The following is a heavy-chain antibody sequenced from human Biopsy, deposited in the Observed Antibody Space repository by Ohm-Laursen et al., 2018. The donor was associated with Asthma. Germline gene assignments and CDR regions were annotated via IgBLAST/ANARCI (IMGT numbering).Heavy chain of an antibody. Sequence: SLRLSCAASGFSFSNFAIHWVRQAPGKGIEWVGVISKDASTQDYADSVKGRFTMARDNSKNMLDLQMNSLREEDTAVYYCVRDGTDDAFDIWGQGTVVSVSS. D-gene: IGHD1-1*01. CDR3: VRDGTDDAFDI. CDR1: GFSFSNFA. CDR2: ISKDASTQ. J-gene: IGHJ3*02. V-gene: IGHV3-30*01.